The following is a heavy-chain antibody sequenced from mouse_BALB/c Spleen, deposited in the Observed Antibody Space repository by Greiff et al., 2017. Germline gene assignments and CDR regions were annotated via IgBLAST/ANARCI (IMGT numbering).Heavy chain of an antibody. V-gene: IGHV5-6-3*01. J-gene: IGHJ4*01. Sequence: EVQRVESGGGLVQPGGSLKLSCAASGFTFSSYGMSWVRQTPDKRLELVATININGGSTYYPDSVKGRFTISRDNAKNTLYLQMSSLKSEDTAMYYCARDSPTMITTGYAMDYWGQGTSVTVSS. D-gene: IGHD2-4*01. CDR3: ARDSPTMITTGYAMDY. CDR1: GFTFSSYG. CDR2: ININGGST.